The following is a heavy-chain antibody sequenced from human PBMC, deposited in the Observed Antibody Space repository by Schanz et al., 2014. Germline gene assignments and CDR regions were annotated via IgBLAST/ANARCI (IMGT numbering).Heavy chain of an antibody. Sequence: EVQLVESGGGLVQPGGSLRLSCAASGFTFSTYSMNWVRQAPGKGLEWVSYISRSSSTIYYADSVKGRFTISRDNAKNSLYLQMNSLRAEDTAVYYCAKRCSSTSCYQYNYYGLDVWGQGTTVIVSS. J-gene: IGHJ6*02. CDR3: AKRCSSTSCYQYNYYGLDV. D-gene: IGHD2-2*01. CDR2: ISRSSSTI. V-gene: IGHV3-48*01. CDR1: GFTFSTYS.